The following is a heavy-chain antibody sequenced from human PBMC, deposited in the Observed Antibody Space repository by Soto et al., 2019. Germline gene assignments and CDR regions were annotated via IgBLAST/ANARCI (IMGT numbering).Heavy chain of an antibody. Sequence: PGESLKISCKASGYSFTSYWIGWVRQMPGKGLEWMGIIYPGDSYTNYSPSFQGHVTISADKSISTAYLQWSSLKASDTAMYYCASSPRGYCSSTSCRELGNYYGMDVWGQGTTVTVSS. J-gene: IGHJ6*02. CDR1: GYSFTSYW. V-gene: IGHV5-51*01. D-gene: IGHD2-2*01. CDR3: ASSPRGYCSSTSCRELGNYYGMDV. CDR2: IYPGDSYT.